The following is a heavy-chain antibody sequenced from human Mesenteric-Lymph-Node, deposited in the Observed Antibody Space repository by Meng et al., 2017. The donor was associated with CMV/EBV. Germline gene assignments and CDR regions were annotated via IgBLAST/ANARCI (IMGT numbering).Heavy chain of an antibody. Sequence: GSLRLSCTVSGGSISSSSYYWGWIRQPPGKGLEWIGSIYYSGSTYYNPSLKSRVTISVDTFKNQFSLKLSSVTAADTAVYYCARDGAPRGYSYGYVGYYFDYWGQGTLVTVSS. CDR2: IYYSGST. CDR3: ARDGAPRGYSYGYVGYYFDY. V-gene: IGHV4-39*07. D-gene: IGHD5-18*01. J-gene: IGHJ4*02. CDR1: GGSISSSSYY.